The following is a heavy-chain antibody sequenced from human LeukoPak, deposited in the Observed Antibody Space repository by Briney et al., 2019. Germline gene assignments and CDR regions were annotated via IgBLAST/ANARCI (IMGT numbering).Heavy chain of an antibody. CDR2: ISSNGGST. V-gene: IGHV3-64*01. Sequence: GGSLRLSCAASGFTFSSYAMHWVRQAPGKGLEYVSAISSNGGSTYYANSVKGRFTISRDNSKNTLYLQMGSLRAEDMAVYYCARYCSGGSCWNYWGQGTLVTVSS. CDR3: ARYCSGGSCWNY. D-gene: IGHD2-15*01. J-gene: IGHJ4*02. CDR1: GFTFSSYA.